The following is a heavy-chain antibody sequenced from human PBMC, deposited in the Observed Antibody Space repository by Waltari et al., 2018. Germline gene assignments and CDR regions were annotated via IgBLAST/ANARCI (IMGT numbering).Heavy chain of an antibody. CDR3: ARDRSGWYGQAYFQH. J-gene: IGHJ1*01. CDR1: GYSISSGYS. D-gene: IGHD6-19*01. V-gene: IGHV4-38-2*02. CDR2: IYHSGST. Sequence: QVQLQESGPGLVKPSETLSLTCAVSGYSISSGYSWGWIRQPPGKGLEWIGSIYHSGSTYYNPSLKSRVTISVDTSKNQFSLKLSSVTAADTAVYYCARDRSGWYGQAYFQHWGQGTLVTVSS.